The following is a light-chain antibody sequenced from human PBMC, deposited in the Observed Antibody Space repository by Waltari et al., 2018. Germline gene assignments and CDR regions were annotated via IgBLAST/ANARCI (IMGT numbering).Light chain of an antibody. CDR1: QSVGSY. J-gene: IGKJ3*01. CDR2: DAS. Sequence: EIVLTQSPATLSLSPGEGATLSCGASQSVGSYLAWYQQKPGQAPRLLIYDASNRATGIPVRFSGSGSGTDFTLTISSLEPEDFAVYYCQQRSNWPPFTFGPGTKVDMK. V-gene: IGKV3-11*01. CDR3: QQRSNWPPFT.